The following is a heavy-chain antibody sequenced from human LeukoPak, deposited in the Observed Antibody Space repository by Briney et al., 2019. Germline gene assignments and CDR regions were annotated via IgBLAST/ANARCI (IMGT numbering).Heavy chain of an antibody. CDR1: GLTFSNYG. V-gene: IGHV3-30*18. Sequence: GGSLRLSCAASGLTFSNYGMHWVRQAPGKGLEWVAVISYDGSNKYYADSVKGRFTISRDNSKNTLYLQMNSLRAEDTAVYYCANGAMVTGLDYWGQGTLVTVSS. CDR3: ANGAMVTGLDY. J-gene: IGHJ4*02. CDR2: ISYDGSNK. D-gene: IGHD5-18*01.